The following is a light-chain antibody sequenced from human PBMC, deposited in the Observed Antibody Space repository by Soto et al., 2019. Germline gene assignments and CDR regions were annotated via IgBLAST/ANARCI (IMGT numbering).Light chain of an antibody. CDR3: HQYSTLPLT. CDR2: GNS. J-gene: IGKJ5*01. V-gene: IGKV3-20*01. CDR1: QAIASNY. Sequence: EIVLTQSPDTLSLSPGEGATLSCRTSQAIASNYLAWYQQRVGEAPRLLISGNSRRAAGVPDRFSGGGSGTDFTLTISRLEPEDSAVYFCHQYSTLPLTFGQGTRLMI.